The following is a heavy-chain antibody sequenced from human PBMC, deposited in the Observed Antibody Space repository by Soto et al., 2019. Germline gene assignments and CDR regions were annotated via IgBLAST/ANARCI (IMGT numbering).Heavy chain of an antibody. CDR3: ARDAYYDSSGYYYVKGWFDP. D-gene: IGHD3-22*01. J-gene: IGHJ5*02. CDR1: GGTFSSYA. CDR2: IIPIFGTP. Sequence: QVQLVQSGAEVKKPGSSVKVSCKASGGTFSSYAISWVRQAPGQGLEWMGGIIPIFGTPNYAQKFQGRVTITADESTSPAYMELSSLRSEDTAVYYCARDAYYDSSGYYYVKGWFDPWGQGTLVTVSS. V-gene: IGHV1-69*12.